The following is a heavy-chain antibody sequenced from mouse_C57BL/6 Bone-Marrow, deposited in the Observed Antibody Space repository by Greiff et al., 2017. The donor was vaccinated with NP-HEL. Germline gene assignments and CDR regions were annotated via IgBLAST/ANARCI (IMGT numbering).Heavy chain of an antibody. CDR2: ISDGGSYT. Sequence: DVQLVESGGGLVKPGGSLKLSCAASGFTFSSYAMSWVRQTPEKRLEWVATISDGGSYTYYPDNVKGRVTISRDNAKNNLYLQMSHLKSEDTAMYYCARPHYGSSFYYFDYWGQGTTLTVSS. D-gene: IGHD1-1*01. V-gene: IGHV5-4*01. J-gene: IGHJ2*01. CDR1: GFTFSSYA. CDR3: ARPHYGSSFYYFDY.